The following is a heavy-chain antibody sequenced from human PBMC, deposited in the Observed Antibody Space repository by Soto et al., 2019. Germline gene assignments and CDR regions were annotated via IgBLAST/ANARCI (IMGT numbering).Heavy chain of an antibody. CDR2: INHSGST. CDR1: GGSFSGYY. Sequence: ASETLSLTCAVYGGSFSGYYWSWIRQPPGKGLEWIGEINHSGSTNYNPSLKSRVTISVDTSKNQFSLKLSSVTAADTAVYYCARHHDPYSSSWYSYWGQGTLVTVSS. D-gene: IGHD6-13*01. CDR3: ARHHDPYSSSWYSY. J-gene: IGHJ4*02. V-gene: IGHV4-34*01.